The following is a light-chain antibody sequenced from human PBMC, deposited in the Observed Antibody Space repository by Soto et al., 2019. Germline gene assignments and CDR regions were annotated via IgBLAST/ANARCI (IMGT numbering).Light chain of an antibody. CDR3: SSYTSSSTLVV. J-gene: IGLJ2*01. V-gene: IGLV2-14*01. CDR1: SSAVGGYNY. Sequence: QSALTQPASVSGSPGQSITISCTGTSSAVGGYNYVSWYQQHPGKAPKLMIYDVSNRPSGVSNRFSGSKSGNTASLTISGLQAEDEAEYYCSSYTSSSTLVVFGGGTKLTVL. CDR2: DVS.